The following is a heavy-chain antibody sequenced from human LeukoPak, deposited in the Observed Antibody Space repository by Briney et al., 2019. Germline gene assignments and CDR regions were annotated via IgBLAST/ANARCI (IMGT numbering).Heavy chain of an antibody. CDR1: GYTFTSYD. D-gene: IGHD3-3*01. J-gene: IGHJ5*02. CDR2: INPNSGGT. V-gene: IGHV1-2*02. CDR3: ARDFRVTTEYNWFDP. Sequence: ASVKVSCKASGYTFTSYDINWVRQATGQGLEWMGWINPNSGGTNYAQKFQGRVTMTRDTSISTAYMELRRLKSDDTAVYYCARDFRVTTEYNWFDPWGQGTLVTVSS.